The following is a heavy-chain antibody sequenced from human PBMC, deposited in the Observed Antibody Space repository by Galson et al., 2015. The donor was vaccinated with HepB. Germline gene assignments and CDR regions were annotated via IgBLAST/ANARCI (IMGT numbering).Heavy chain of an antibody. CDR1: GYTFTSYY. V-gene: IGHV1-46*01. CDR3: AIYYGSGSYYNVGQDWFDP. D-gene: IGHD3-10*01. CDR2: INPSGGST. J-gene: IGHJ5*02. Sequence: SVKVSCKASGYTFTSYYMHWVRQAPGQGLEWMGIINPSGGSTSYAQKFQGRVTMTRDTSTSTVYMELSSLRSEDTAVYYCAIYYGSGSYYNVGQDWFDPWGQRTLVTVSS.